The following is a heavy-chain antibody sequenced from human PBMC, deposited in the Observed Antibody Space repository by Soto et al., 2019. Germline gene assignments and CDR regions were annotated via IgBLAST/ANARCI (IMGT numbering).Heavy chain of an antibody. CDR3: ATSMRHTLTS. CDR1: GFTFGSHW. D-gene: IGHD2-8*01. J-gene: IGHJ5*02. CDR2: INQDGSDK. Sequence: EVQVVDSGGGLVQPGGSLRLSCAASGFTFGSHWMTWVRQVPGKGLEWVANINQDGSDKYYVDSVKGRFTISRDNAKNSLYLQMNSLTVEDTAVYYCATSMRHTLTSWGKGTLVTVSS. V-gene: IGHV3-7*01.